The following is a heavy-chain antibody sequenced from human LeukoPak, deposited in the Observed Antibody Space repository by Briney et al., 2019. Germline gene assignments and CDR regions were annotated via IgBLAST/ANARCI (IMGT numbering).Heavy chain of an antibody. CDR2: INPNSGGT. J-gene: IGHJ4*02. CDR3: ARARVNIVATKNFDY. V-gene: IGHV1-2*02. Sequence: ASVKVSCKASGYTFTGYYMHWVRQAPGQGLEWMGWINPNSGGTNYAQKFQGRVTMTRDTSISTAYMELSRLRSDDTAVYYCARARVNIVATKNFDYWGQGTLVTVSS. CDR1: GYTFTGYY. D-gene: IGHD5-12*01.